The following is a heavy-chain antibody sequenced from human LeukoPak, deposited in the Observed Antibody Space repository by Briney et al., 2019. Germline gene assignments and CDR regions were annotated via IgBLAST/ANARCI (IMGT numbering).Heavy chain of an antibody. V-gene: IGHV3-48*03. D-gene: IGHD6-13*01. J-gene: IGHJ4*02. Sequence: GGSLRLSCAASGFTFSTYEMNWVRQAPGKGLEGVSYISGSGSTTYYADSVRGRFTISRDNAKNSLFLQMNSLGAEDTAVYYCAREGSSSWSRRGRFDCWGQGTLVKVFS. CDR1: GFTFSTYE. CDR3: AREGSSSWSRRGRFDC. CDR2: ISGSGSTT.